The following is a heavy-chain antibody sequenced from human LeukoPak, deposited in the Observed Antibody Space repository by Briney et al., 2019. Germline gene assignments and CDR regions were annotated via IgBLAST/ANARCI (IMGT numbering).Heavy chain of an antibody. V-gene: IGHV4-34*01. CDR2: INHSGST. J-gene: IGHJ5*02. CDR1: GGSFSGYY. D-gene: IGHD3-10*01. Sequence: SETLSLTCAVYGGSFSGYYWSWIRQPPGKGLEWIGEINHSGSTNYNPSLKSRATISVDTSKNQFSLKLSSVTAADTAVYYCARGLLLWFGEFPHWFDPWGQGTLVTVSS. CDR3: ARGLLLWFGEFPHWFDP.